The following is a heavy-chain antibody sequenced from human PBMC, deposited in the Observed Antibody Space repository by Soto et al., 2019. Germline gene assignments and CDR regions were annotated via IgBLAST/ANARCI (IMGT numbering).Heavy chain of an antibody. V-gene: IGHV3-7*01. D-gene: IGHD4-17*01. CDR2: IKQDGSEK. CDR1: GFTFSSYG. Sequence: GGSLRLSCAASGFTFSSYGMSWVRQAPGKGLEWVANIKQDGSEKYYVDSVKGRFTISRDNAKNSLYLQMNSLRAEDTAVYYCARGDDYEAAFDIWGQGTMVTVSS. CDR3: ARGDDYEAAFDI. J-gene: IGHJ3*02.